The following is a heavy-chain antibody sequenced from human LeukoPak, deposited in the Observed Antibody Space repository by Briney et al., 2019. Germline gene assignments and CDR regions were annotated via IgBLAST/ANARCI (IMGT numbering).Heavy chain of an antibody. CDR1: GGSISSSSYY. CDR3: ARSLGYCSSTSCYNDAFDI. J-gene: IGHJ3*02. Sequence: SETLSLTCTVSGGSISSSSYYWGWIRQPPGKGLEWIGSIYYSGSTYYNPSLKSRVTISVDTSKNQFSLKLSSVTAADTAVYYCARSLGYCSSTSCYNDAFDIWGQGTMVTVSS. CDR2: IYYSGST. V-gene: IGHV4-39*07. D-gene: IGHD2-2*02.